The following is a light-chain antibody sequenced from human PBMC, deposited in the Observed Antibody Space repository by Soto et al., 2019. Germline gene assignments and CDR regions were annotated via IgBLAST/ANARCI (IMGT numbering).Light chain of an antibody. Sequence: NFMLTQPHSVSESPGKTVTISCTGSSGSIASNYVQWYQQRPGSAPTTVIYEDNQRPSGVPDRFSGSTDSSSNSASLTISGLKTEDEADYYCQSYDSSNHRVFGGGTKLTVL. CDR1: SGSIASNY. J-gene: IGLJ3*02. CDR3: QSYDSSNHRV. V-gene: IGLV6-57*02. CDR2: EDN.